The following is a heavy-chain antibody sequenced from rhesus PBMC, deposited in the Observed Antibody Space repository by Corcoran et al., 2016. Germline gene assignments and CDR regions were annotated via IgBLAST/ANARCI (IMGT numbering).Heavy chain of an antibody. D-gene: IGHD4-29*01. CDR2: IYGSGGSP. CDR3: ARIMGYGSSYEGPFDY. Sequence: QVQLQESGPGLVKPSETLSLTCAVSGGSISSNYWSWIRQPPGTGLEWIGRIYGSGGSPDYNPSLKSRVTISTDTSKNQFSLKLSSVTAADTAVYYCARIMGYGSSYEGPFDYWGQGVLVTVSS. J-gene: IGHJ4*01. V-gene: IGHV4-160*01. CDR1: GGSISSNY.